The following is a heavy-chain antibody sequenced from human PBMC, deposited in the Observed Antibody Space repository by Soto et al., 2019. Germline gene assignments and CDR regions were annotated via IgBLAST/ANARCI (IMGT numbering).Heavy chain of an antibody. CDR3: ASSLPYKDLHGVDV. Sequence: PGGSLRLSCAASGFTFSSYSMNWVRQAPGKGLEWVSSISSSSSYIYYADSVKGRFTISRDNAKNSLYLQMNSLRAEDTAVYYCASSLPYKDLHGVDVWGQGTTVTVSS. CDR2: ISSSSSYI. V-gene: IGHV3-21*01. CDR1: GFTFSSYS. D-gene: IGHD1-1*01. J-gene: IGHJ6*02.